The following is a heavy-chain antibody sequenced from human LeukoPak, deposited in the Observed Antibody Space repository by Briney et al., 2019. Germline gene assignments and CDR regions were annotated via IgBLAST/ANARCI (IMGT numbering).Heavy chain of an antibody. J-gene: IGHJ4*02. V-gene: IGHV4-34*01. D-gene: IGHD3-10*01. CDR2: INHSGST. CDR3: ARSEINYYNRY. Sequence: SETLSLTCAVYGGSFSGYYWSWIRQPPGKGLEWIGEINHSGSTNYNPSLKSRVTISVDTSKNQFSLNMRHVTAADTAVYYCARSEINYYNRYWGQGITVIVSS. CDR1: GGSFSGYY.